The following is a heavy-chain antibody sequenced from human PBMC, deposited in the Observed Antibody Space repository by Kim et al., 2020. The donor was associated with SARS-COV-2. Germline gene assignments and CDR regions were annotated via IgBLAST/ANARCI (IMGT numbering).Heavy chain of an antibody. V-gene: IGHV3-53*04. Sequence: GGSLRHSCAASGFTVSSNYMSWVRQAPGKGLEWVSVIYSGGSTYYADSVKGRFTISRHNSKNTLYLQMNSLRAEDTAVHYCARGIALNYWCHGTLDSVSS. J-gene: IGHJ4*01. CDR3: ARGIALNY. CDR2: IYSGGST. CDR1: GFTVSSNY.